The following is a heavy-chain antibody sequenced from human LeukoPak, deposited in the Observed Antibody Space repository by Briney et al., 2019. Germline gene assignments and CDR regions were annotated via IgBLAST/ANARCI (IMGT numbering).Heavy chain of an antibody. CDR1: GFTLRNYA. D-gene: IGHD2-8*01. Sequence: GGSLRLSCTASGFTLRNYAMSWVRQAPGKGLVWISAADGSGAATYYADSVRGRFTVSRDNSKNTLYLQMNSLRDDASAVYFCAKDRPNGFHYWGRGTRVSVS. CDR2: ADGSGAAT. CDR3: AKDRPNGFHY. V-gene: IGHV3-23*01. J-gene: IGHJ4*02.